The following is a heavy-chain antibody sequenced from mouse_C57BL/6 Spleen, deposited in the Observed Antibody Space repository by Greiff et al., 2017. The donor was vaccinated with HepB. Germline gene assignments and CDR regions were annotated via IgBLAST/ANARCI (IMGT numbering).Heavy chain of an antibody. CDR2: IDPSDSYT. V-gene: IGHV1-69*01. J-gene: IGHJ4*01. CDR3: ARSRNYRYAMDY. CDR1: GYTFTSYW. Sequence: QVHVKQPGAELVMPGASVKLSCKASGYTFTSYWMHWVKQRPGQGLEWIGEIDPSDSYTNYNQKFKGKSTLTVDKSSSTAYMQLSSLTSEDSAVYYCARSRNYRYAMDYWGQGTSVTVSS. D-gene: IGHD2-1*01.